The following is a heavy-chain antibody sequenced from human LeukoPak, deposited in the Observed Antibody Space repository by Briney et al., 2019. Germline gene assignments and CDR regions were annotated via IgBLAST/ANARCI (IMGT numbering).Heavy chain of an antibody. CDR3: AREVVGATTGNWFDP. J-gene: IGHJ5*02. Sequence: ASVKVSCKASGYTFTSYDINWVRQAAGQGLEWMGWMNPNSGNTGYAQKFQGRVTMTRNTSINTAYMELSSLRPEDTAVYYCAREVVGATTGNWFDPWGQGTLVTVSS. V-gene: IGHV1-8*01. CDR1: GYTFTSYD. D-gene: IGHD1-26*01. CDR2: MNPNSGNT.